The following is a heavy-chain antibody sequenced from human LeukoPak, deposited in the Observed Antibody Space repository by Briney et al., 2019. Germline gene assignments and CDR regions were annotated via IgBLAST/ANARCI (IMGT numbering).Heavy chain of an antibody. Sequence: SETLSLTCTVSGGSISSYYWSWIRQPAGKGLEWIGRIYTSGSTNYNPSLKSRVTMSVDTSKNQFSLKLTSVTAADTAVYYCARLWDSSSSLDYWGQGTLVTVSS. CDR1: GGSISSYY. J-gene: IGHJ4*02. D-gene: IGHD6-6*01. CDR2: IYTSGST. CDR3: ARLWDSSSSLDY. V-gene: IGHV4-4*07.